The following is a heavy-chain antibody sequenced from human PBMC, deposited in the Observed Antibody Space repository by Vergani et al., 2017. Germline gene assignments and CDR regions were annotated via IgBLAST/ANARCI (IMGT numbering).Heavy chain of an antibody. CDR3: ATPQTVTTGGMEV. J-gene: IGHJ6*02. CDR1: GYTFSNYY. V-gene: IGHV1-69-2*01. Sequence: VQLVQSGAEVKKSGASVKVSCKTSGYTFSNYYMHWVRQAPGQGLEWMGLVDPEDGETIYAEKFKGRVTIAADTSTDTAHLELSSLRSEDTAVYYCATPQTVTTGGMEVWGQGTTVIVSS. CDR2: VDPEDGET. D-gene: IGHD4-17*01.